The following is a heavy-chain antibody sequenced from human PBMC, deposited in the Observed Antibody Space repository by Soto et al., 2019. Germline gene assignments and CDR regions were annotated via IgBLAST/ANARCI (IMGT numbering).Heavy chain of an antibody. Sequence: QVHLVQSGAEVKQPGASVKVSCKASGYTFSVYHMHWVRQAPGQGLEWMGWVHPNSGGTNYAQSFEGRVTMTRDTSINTAYMELNRLTSDDTAVYYCAKELQRGMEVWGPGTTVTVSS. CDR3: AKELQRGMEV. CDR2: VHPNSGGT. V-gene: IGHV1-2*02. J-gene: IGHJ6*02. D-gene: IGHD4-4*01. CDR1: GYTFSVYH.